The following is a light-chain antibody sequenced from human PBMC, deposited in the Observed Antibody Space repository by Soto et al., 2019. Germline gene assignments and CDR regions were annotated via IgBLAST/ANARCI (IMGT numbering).Light chain of an antibody. V-gene: IGLV2-8*01. CDR2: EVN. CDR3: SSHGGNSPYV. CDR1: TSDIGDYNY. J-gene: IGLJ1*01. Sequence: QSALTQPPSASGSPGQSVAISCTGTTSDIGDYNYVSWYQRHPGKPPKLMIYEVNKRPSGVPDRFSGSKSGNTASLTVSGLQAEDEADYYCSSHGGNSPYVFGTGTKLTVL.